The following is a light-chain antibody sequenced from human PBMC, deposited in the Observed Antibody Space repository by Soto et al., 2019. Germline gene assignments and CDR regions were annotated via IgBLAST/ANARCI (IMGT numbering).Light chain of an antibody. CDR3: GTWDSSLSGAV. J-gene: IGLJ7*01. CDR1: SSNIGINY. Sequence: QSVLTQPPSVSAAPGQMVTISCSGSSSNIGINYVSWYQQLPGTGPKLLIYDNNKRPSGIPDRFSGSKSGTSATLGITGLQTGDEADYYCGTWDSSLSGAVFGGGTQLTV. V-gene: IGLV1-51*01. CDR2: DNN.